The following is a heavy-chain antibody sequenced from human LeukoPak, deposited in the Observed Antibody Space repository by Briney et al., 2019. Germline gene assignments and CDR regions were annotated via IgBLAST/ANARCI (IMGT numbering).Heavy chain of an antibody. Sequence: GGSLRLSCAASGFTFSDYYMSWIGQAPGKGLEWVSYISSSSSYTNYADSVKGRFTISRDNAKNSLYLQMNSLRAEDTAVYYCTTDHDTSSWTFIYWGQGTLVTVSS. CDR1: GFTFSDYY. D-gene: IGHD6-13*01. CDR3: TTDHDTSSWTFIY. J-gene: IGHJ4*02. V-gene: IGHV3-11*05. CDR2: ISSSSSYT.